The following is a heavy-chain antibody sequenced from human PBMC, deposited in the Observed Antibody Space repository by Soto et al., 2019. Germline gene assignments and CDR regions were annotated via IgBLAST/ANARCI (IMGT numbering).Heavy chain of an antibody. J-gene: IGHJ3*02. V-gene: IGHV4-38-2*01. Sequence: PSETLSLTCAVSGYSISSGLYWGWIRQPPGKGLEWIANIYHNGFTYYNPSLKSRVTLSVDMSKNHFSLKLRSLAAADTAVYYCARMDDFWSGSSAFDIWGQGTMVTVSS. CDR2: IYHNGFT. CDR1: GYSISSGLY. D-gene: IGHD3-3*01. CDR3: ARMDDFWSGSSAFDI.